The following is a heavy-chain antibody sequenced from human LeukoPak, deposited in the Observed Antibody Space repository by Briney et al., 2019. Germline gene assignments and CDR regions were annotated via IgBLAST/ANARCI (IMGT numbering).Heavy chain of an antibody. Sequence: SETLSLTCAVYGGSFSGYYWSWIRQPAGKGLEWIGRIYTSGSTNYNPSLKSRVTMSVDTSKNQFSLKLSSVTAADTAVYYCARDRQWFGEPMEFDPWGQGTLVTVSS. CDR2: IYTSGST. CDR3: ARDRQWFGEPMEFDP. CDR1: GGSFSGYY. V-gene: IGHV4-4*07. D-gene: IGHD3-10*01. J-gene: IGHJ5*02.